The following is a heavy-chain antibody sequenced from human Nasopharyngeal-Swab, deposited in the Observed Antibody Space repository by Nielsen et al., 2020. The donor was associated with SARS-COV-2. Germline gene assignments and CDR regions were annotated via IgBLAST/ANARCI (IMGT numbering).Heavy chain of an antibody. CDR3: ATEGDYHNLQH. V-gene: IGHV3-53*04. D-gene: IGHD3-9*01. CDR2: IYSGGST. J-gene: IGHJ1*01. Sequence: GESLKISCAASGFTVSSNYMSWVRQAPGKGLEWVSVIYSGGSTYYAASVKGRFTISRHNSKNTVYLQMHSLRTEDTAVYYCATEGDYHNLQHWGQVTLVTVSS. CDR1: GFTVSSNY.